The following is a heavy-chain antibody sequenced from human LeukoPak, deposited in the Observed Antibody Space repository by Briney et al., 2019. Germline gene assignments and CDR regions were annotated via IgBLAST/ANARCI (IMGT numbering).Heavy chain of an antibody. CDR2: IKQDGSEK. J-gene: IGHJ4*02. V-gene: IGHV3-7*01. Sequence: QPGGSLRLSCAASGFTFSSYWMSWVRQAPGKGLEWVANIKQDGSEKYYVDSVRGRFTISRDNAKNTLYLQMNSLRAEDTAVYYCAKGGATVIDYWGQGTQVTVSS. CDR1: GFTFSSYW. CDR3: AKGGATVIDY. D-gene: IGHD4-17*01.